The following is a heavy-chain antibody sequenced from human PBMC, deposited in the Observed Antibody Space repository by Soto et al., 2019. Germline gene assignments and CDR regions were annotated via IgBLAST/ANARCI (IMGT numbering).Heavy chain of an antibody. CDR2: IDRDGRNT. J-gene: IGHJ4*02. Sequence: EVHLVESGGGLVQPGGSLRLSCVASDFSFSTSWMHWVRQAPGKGLVWVSRIDRDGRNTHYADSVRGRFIISRDNAKNTVYLQMNRLRAEDTAVYFCASRRHSDYGYWGQGILVAVSS. V-gene: IGHV3-74*01. CDR1: DFSFSTSW. D-gene: IGHD3-22*01. CDR3: ASRRHSDYGY.